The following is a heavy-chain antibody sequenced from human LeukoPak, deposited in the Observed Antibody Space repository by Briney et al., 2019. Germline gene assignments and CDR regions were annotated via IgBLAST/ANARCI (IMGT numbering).Heavy chain of an antibody. J-gene: IGHJ4*02. CDR2: IKQDGSEK. CDR1: GFTFSSYW. Sequence: AGGSLRLSCAASGFTFSSYWMSWARQAPGKGLEWVANIKQDGSEKYYVDSVKGRFTISRDNAKNSLYLQMNSLRAEDTAVYYCARDEGSPLGATRGEGYWGQGTLVTVSS. CDR3: ARDEGSPLGATRGEGY. D-gene: IGHD1-26*01. V-gene: IGHV3-7*01.